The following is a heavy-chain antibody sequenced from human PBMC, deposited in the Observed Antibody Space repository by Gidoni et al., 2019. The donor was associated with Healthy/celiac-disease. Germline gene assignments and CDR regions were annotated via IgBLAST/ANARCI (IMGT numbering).Heavy chain of an antibody. CDR2: IIPIFGTA. CDR1: GGTFSSYA. CDR3: ARDRDPNSSGWYSMDV. D-gene: IGHD6-19*01. Sequence: QVQLVQSGAEVKKPGSSVTVSCKASGGTFSSYAISWVRPAPGQGLEWLGGIIPIFGTANYAQKFQGRVTITADESTSTAYMELSSLRSEDTAVYYCARDRDPNSSGWYSMDVWGQGTTVTVSS. V-gene: IGHV1-69*01. J-gene: IGHJ6*02.